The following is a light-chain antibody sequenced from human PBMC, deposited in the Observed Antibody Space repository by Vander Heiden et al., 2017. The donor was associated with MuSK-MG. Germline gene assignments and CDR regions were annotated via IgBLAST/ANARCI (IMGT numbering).Light chain of an antibody. V-gene: IGKV1-6*01. CDR2: AAS. CDR1: QGIRND. CDR3: RQDDNYPRT. Sequence: AIQMTQSPSSLSASVGDRVNITCRASQGIRNDLGWYQQKPGKAPKLLIYAASSLQSGVPSRFSGSGSGTDFTLTISSLQPEDFATYYCRQDDNYPRTFGQGTKVEIK. J-gene: IGKJ1*01.